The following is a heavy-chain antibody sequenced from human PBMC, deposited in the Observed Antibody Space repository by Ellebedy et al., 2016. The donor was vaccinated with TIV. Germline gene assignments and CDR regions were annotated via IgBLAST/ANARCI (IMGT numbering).Heavy chain of an antibody. J-gene: IGHJ6*02. D-gene: IGHD1-26*01. CDR3: ASRVSGILYYYGMDV. CDR2: IYYSGST. CDR1: GCSISSSSYY. Sequence: MPGGSLRLSCTVSGCSISSSSYYWGRIRPPPGKGLEWIGSIYYSGSTYYNPSLKSRVTISVDTSKNQFSLKLSSVTAADTAVYYCASRVSGILYYYGMDVWGQGTTVTVSS. V-gene: IGHV4-39*01.